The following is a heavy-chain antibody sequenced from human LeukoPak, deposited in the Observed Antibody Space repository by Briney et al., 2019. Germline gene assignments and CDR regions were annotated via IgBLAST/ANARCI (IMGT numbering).Heavy chain of an antibody. V-gene: IGHV3-30*18. J-gene: IGHJ4*02. D-gene: IGHD6-13*01. Sequence: GRSLRLSCAASGFTFSSYGMHWVRQAPGKGLEWVAVISYDGSNKYYADSVKGRFTISRDYSKNSLYLQMNSLRAEDTAVYYCAKDRAAADYYFDYWGQGTLVTVSS. CDR2: ISYDGSNK. CDR3: AKDRAAADYYFDY. CDR1: GFTFSSYG.